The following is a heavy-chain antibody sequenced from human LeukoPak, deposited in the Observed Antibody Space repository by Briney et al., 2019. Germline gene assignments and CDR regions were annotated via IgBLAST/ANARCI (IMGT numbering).Heavy chain of an antibody. V-gene: IGHV1-2*02. CDR3: ARQSYGSSYYFDY. CDR2: INPNTGTT. D-gene: IGHD6-6*01. Sequence: GASVKVSCKASGYTFNDYYMHWVRQAPGQGLGWMGWINPNTGTTNYAQKFQGRVTLTRDTSISTAYMELSSLTSDDTAVYYCARQSYGSSYYFDYWGQGTLVTVSS. J-gene: IGHJ4*02. CDR1: GYTFNDYY.